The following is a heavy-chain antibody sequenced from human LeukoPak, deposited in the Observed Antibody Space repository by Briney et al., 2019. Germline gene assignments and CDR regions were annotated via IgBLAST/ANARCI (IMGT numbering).Heavy chain of an antibody. V-gene: IGHV3-23*01. D-gene: IGHD6-13*01. CDR3: AKGRAYSSSWYSLVSLSYYYGMDV. J-gene: IGHJ6*02. CDR1: GFTFSSYA. Sequence: GGSLRLSCAASGFTFSSYAMSWVRQAPGKGLEWVSAISGSGGSTYYADSVKGRFTIPRDNSKNTLYLQMNSLRAEDTAVYYCAKGRAYSSSWYSLVSLSYYYGMDVWGQGTTVTVSS. CDR2: ISGSGGST.